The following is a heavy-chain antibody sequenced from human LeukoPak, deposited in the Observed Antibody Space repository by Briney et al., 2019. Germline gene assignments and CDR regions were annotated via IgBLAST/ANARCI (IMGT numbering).Heavy chain of an antibody. D-gene: IGHD3-10*01. J-gene: IGHJ4*02. Sequence: PSETLSLTCTVSGGSISSYYWSWIRQPAGKGLEWIGRIYTSGSTNYNPSLKSRVTMSVDTSKNQFSLKLSSVTAADTAVYYCATSAAYYGSGSYYKFDYWGQGTLVTVSS. V-gene: IGHV4-4*07. CDR1: GGSISSYY. CDR3: ATSAAYYGSGSYYKFDY. CDR2: IYTSGST.